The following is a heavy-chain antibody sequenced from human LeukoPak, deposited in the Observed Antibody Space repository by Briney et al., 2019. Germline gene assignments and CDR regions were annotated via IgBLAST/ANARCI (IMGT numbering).Heavy chain of an antibody. V-gene: IGHV3-7*01. D-gene: IGHD5-24*01. CDR1: GFTFSSYG. J-gene: IGHJ4*02. CDR3: ARVGMATGDYFDY. CDR2: IKQDGSNK. Sequence: GGSLRLSCAAPGFTFSSYGMSWVRQAPGKGLEWVANIKQDGSNKYYVDSVKGRFTIARDNAKNSLYLQMNGLRAEATAVYCCARVGMATGDYFDYWGQGTLVTVSS.